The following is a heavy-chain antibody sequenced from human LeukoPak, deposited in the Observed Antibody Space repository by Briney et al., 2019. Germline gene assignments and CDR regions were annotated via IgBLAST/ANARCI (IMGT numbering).Heavy chain of an antibody. J-gene: IGHJ6*03. CDR2: IYYSGST. CDR1: GGSFSGYS. Sequence: PSETLSLTCAVYGGSFSGYSWSWIRQPPGKGLEWIGYIYYSGSTNYNPSLKSRVTISVDTSKNQFSLKLSSVTAADTAVYYCARGPDTFGVVITDYYYYMDVWGKGTTVTVSS. V-gene: IGHV4-59*01. CDR3: ARGPDTFGVVITDYYYYMDV. D-gene: IGHD3-3*01.